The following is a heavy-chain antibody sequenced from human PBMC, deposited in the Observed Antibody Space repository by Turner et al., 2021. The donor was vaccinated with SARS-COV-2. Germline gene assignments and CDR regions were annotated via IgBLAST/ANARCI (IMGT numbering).Heavy chain of an antibody. V-gene: IGHV3-21*01. CDR1: GVTFSSYN. Sequence: EMQLVEAGGGLFRPGGALIPSSPAAGVTFSSYNMNWVRHAPGKGLECVSSISSSSSYIYYADSVKGRFTISRDNAKNSLYLQMDSLRAEDTAVYYCARSRLDFWSDYYMGAFDYWGQGTLVTVSS. CDR2: ISSSSSYI. D-gene: IGHD3-3*01. J-gene: IGHJ4*02. CDR3: ARSRLDFWSDYYMGAFDY.